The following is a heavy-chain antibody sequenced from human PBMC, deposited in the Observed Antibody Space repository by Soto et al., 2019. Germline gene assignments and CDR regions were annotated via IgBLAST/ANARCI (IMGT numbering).Heavy chain of an antibody. CDR1: GFTFDDYA. CDR3: AKGLTMVRGSMDV. V-gene: IGHV3-9*01. D-gene: IGHD3-10*01. Sequence: HLGGSLRLSCAASGFTFDDYAMHWVRQAPGKGLEWVSGISWNSGSIGYADSVKGRFTISRDNAKNSLYLQMNSLRAEDTALYYCAKGLTMVRGSMDVWGQGTTVTVSS. CDR2: ISWNSGSI. J-gene: IGHJ6*02.